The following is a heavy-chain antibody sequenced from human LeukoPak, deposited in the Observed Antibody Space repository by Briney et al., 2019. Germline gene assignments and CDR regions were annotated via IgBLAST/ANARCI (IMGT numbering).Heavy chain of an antibody. J-gene: IGHJ4*02. CDR3: ARSLRGVGATRPLIDY. CDR2: ISGSGGDT. Sequence: PGGSLRLSCAASGFTFSNYAMSWVRQAPGKGLEWVSHISGSGGDTYYADSVKGRFTISRDNSKNSLYLQMNSLRAEDTAVYYCARSLRGVGATRPLIDYWGQGTLVTVSS. CDR1: GFTFSNYA. D-gene: IGHD1-26*01. V-gene: IGHV3-23*01.